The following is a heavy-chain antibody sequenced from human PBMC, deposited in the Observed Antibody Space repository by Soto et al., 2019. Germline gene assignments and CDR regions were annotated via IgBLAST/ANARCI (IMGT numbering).Heavy chain of an antibody. CDR2: INHSGST. CDR3: ARERGDTAMVNDAFDI. CDR1: GGSFSGYY. Sequence: QVQLQQWGAGLLKPSETLSLTCAVYGGSFSGYYWSWIRQPPGKGLEWIGEINHSGSTNYNPSLRRRVTRPGDTSKNQCSLKLSSVTAADTAVYYCARERGDTAMVNDAFDIWGQGTMVTVSS. D-gene: IGHD5-18*01. J-gene: IGHJ3*02. V-gene: IGHV4-34*01.